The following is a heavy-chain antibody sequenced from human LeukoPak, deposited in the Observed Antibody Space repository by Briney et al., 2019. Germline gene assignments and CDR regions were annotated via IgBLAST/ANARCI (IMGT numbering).Heavy chain of an antibody. V-gene: IGHV1-46*01. CDR3: ARETVVVAAFDY. CDR2: INPSGGST. Sequence: ASVKVSCTASGYTFTSYYMHWVRQAPGQGLEWMRIINPSGGSTSYAQKFQGRVTMTRDTSTSTVYMELSSLRSEDTAVYYCARETVVVAAFDYWGQGTLVTVSS. D-gene: IGHD2-15*01. J-gene: IGHJ4*02. CDR1: GYTFTSYY.